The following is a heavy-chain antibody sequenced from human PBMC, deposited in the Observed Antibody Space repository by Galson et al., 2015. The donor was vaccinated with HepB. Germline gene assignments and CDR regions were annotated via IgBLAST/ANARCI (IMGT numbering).Heavy chain of an antibody. CDR1: GFTVSSNY. CDR3: ARDFFHYGDYESS. V-gene: IGHV3-53*01. CDR2: IYSGGST. D-gene: IGHD4-17*01. Sequence: SLRLSCAASGFTVSSNYMSWVRQAPGKGLEWVSVIYSGGSTYYADSVKGRFTISRDNSKNTLYLQMNSLRAEDTAVYYCARDFFHYGDYESSWGQGTLVTVSS. J-gene: IGHJ5*02.